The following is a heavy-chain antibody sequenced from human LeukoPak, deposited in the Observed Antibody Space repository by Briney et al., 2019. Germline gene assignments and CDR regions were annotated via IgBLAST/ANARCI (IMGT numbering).Heavy chain of an antibody. D-gene: IGHD6-13*01. J-gene: IGHJ1*01. V-gene: IGHV1-2*02. CDR3: ARIGISARGTNFHH. CDR1: GFTFTGYY. Sequence: ASVKVSCKTSGFTFTGYYIHWVRQAPGQGLEWMGWINPNSGGTTYAQNFQGRVTMTRDTSISTAYMELSRLRSDDTALYYCARIGISARGTNFHHWGQGTLVTVSS. CDR2: INPNSGGT.